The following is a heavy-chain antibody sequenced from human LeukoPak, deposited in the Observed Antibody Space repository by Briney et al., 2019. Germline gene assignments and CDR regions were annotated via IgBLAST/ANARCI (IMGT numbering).Heavy chain of an antibody. CDR1: GGSISSYY. Sequence: SSETLSLTCTVSGGSISSYYWSWIRQPPGKGLEWIGYIYYSGSTNYNPSLKSRVTISVDTSKNQFSLKLSSVTAADTAVYYCARGFYGSGSYSPPYYYMDVWGKGTTVTISS. V-gene: IGHV4-59*01. CDR3: ARGFYGSGSYSPPYYYMDV. D-gene: IGHD3-10*01. CDR2: IYYSGST. J-gene: IGHJ6*03.